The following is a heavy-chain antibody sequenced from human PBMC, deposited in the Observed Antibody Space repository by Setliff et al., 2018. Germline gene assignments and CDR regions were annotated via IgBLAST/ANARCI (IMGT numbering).Heavy chain of an antibody. D-gene: IGHD2-8*01. V-gene: IGHV1-18*01. CDR1: GDTFSTYT. CDR2: ISVYTGNT. Sequence: GASVKVSCKASGDTFSTYTLSWVRQAPGQGLEWMGWISVYTGNTNYAPKLQGRVTMTTDASTSTAYMELRGLTSDDTAVYYCSRLVRYCSKTTCQTASGAELWGQGTLVTVSS. J-gene: IGHJ4*02. CDR3: SRLVRYCSKTTCQTASGAEL.